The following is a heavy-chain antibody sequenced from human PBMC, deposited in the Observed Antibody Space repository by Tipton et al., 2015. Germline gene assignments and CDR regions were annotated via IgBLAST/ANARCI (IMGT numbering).Heavy chain of an antibody. J-gene: IGHJ4*02. Sequence: SLRLSCAASGFTLSSYVMSWVCQAPGKGLEYISAISYSGDTTYYADSVKGRFTISRDNSKNMLYLQMNSLRAEDTALYFCAKDMKGRTPDNSWGQGTLVTVSS. D-gene: IGHD1/OR15-1a*01. V-gene: IGHV3-23*01. CDR3: AKDMKGRTPDNS. CDR2: ISYSGDTT. CDR1: GFTLSSYV.